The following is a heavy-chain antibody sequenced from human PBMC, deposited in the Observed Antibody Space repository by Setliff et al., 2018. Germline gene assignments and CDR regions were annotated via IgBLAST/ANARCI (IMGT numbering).Heavy chain of an antibody. J-gene: IGHJ5*02. CDR2: IGSSTSTI. V-gene: IGHV3-48*01. CDR3: AKNGFGVVALGVNNWFDP. CDR1: GFTFSSYS. Sequence: GGSLRLSCAASGFTFSSYSMNWVRQAPGKGLEWVSCIGSSTSTIYYADSVKGRFTISRDNAKNSLYLQMNSLRAEDTAVYYCAKNGFGVVALGVNNWFDPWGQGTLVTVSS. D-gene: IGHD3-10*01.